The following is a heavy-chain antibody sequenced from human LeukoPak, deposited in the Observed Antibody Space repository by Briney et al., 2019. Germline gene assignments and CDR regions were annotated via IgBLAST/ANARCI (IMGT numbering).Heavy chain of an antibody. CDR2: MNPNSGNT. V-gene: IGHV1-8*01. CDR3: ARVEITMVRGVTRGPYYFDY. D-gene: IGHD3-10*01. CDR1: GYTFTSYD. Sequence: ASVKVSCKASGYTFTSYDINWVRQATGQGLEWMGWMNPNSGNTGYAQKFQGRVTMTRNTSISTAYMELSSLRSEDTAVYYCARVEITMVRGVTRGPYYFDYWGQGTLVTVPS. J-gene: IGHJ4*02.